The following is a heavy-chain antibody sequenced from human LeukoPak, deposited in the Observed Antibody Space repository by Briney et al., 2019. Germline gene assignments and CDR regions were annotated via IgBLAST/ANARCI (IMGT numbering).Heavy chain of an antibody. Sequence: TGGSLRLSCAASGFTVSSNYMSWVRQAPGKGLEWVSSINSGSDHIYYSDSVKGRITISRDNAKKSLYLQMNSLRAEDTAVYYCARGGGSYPYYFDYWGQGTPVTVSS. CDR1: GFTVSSNY. V-gene: IGHV3-21*01. J-gene: IGHJ4*02. CDR3: ARGGGSYPYYFDY. CDR2: INSGSDHI. D-gene: IGHD5-12*01.